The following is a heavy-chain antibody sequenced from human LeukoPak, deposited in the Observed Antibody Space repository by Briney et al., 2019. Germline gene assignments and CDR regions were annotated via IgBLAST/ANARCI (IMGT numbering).Heavy chain of an antibody. CDR2: ISWDGGST. Sequence: GGSLRLSCAASGFTFDDYTMHWVRQAPGKGLEWVSLISWDGGSTYYADSVKGRFTISRGNSKNSLYLQMSSLRVEDTALYYCAKHRYSNGWYDLDYWGQGTLVTVSS. V-gene: IGHV3-43*01. D-gene: IGHD6-19*01. CDR3: AKHRYSNGWYDLDY. CDR1: GFTFDDYT. J-gene: IGHJ4*02.